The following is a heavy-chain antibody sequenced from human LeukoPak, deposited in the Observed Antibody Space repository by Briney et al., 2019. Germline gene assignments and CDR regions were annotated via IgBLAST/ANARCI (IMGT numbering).Heavy chain of an antibody. V-gene: IGHV3-23*01. D-gene: IGHD3-10*01. CDR1: GFTFSSYA. CDR2: ISGSGGST. J-gene: IGHJ5*02. Sequence: GGSLRLSCAASGFTFSSYAMSWVRQAPGKGLEWVSAISGSGGSTYYADSVKDRFTISRDNSKNTLYLQMNSLRAEDTAVYYCAKGVHMVRGVISPWFDPWGQGTLVTVSS. CDR3: AKGVHMVRGVISPWFDP.